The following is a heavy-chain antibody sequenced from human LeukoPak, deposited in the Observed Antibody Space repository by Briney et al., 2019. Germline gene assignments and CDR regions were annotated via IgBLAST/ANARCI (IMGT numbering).Heavy chain of an antibody. J-gene: IGHJ4*02. V-gene: IGHV3-30-3*01. CDR1: GFTFSSYA. CDR2: ISYDGSNK. D-gene: IGHD6-6*01. CDR3: AREGHRIAARPERREVDY. Sequence: GRSLRLSCAASGFTFSSYAMHWVRQAPGKGLEWVAVISYDGSNKYYADSVKGRFTISRDNSKNTLYLQMNSLRAEDTAVYYCAREGHRIAARPERREVDYWGQGTLVTVSS.